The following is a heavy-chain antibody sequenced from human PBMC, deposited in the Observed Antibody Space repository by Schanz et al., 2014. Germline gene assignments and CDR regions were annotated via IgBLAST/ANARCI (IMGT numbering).Heavy chain of an antibody. CDR3: ASLYDREYFDY. J-gene: IGHJ4*02. V-gene: IGHV3-NL1*01. CDR1: GFTFSSYG. D-gene: IGHD2-8*01. Sequence: QVQLVESGGGLVQPGGSLRLSCEASGFTFSSYGMHWVRQAPGKGLEWVAVIYGGGITYYADSVKGRFTISRDSSRNTLYLQMNSLRAEDTAVYYCASLYDREYFDYWGQGTLVTVSS. CDR2: IYGGGIT.